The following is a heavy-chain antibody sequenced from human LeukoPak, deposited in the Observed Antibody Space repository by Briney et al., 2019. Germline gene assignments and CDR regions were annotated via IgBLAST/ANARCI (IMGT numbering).Heavy chain of an antibody. Sequence: SQTLSLTCAVSGGSISSGRYSWSWIRQPPGKGLEWIGYIYHSGSTYYNPSLKSRVTISVDRSKNQFSLKLSSVTAADTAVYYCARGATVTTYYFDYWGQGTLVTVSS. CDR2: IYHSGST. D-gene: IGHD4-4*01. V-gene: IGHV4-30-2*01. CDR1: GGSISSGRYS. CDR3: ARGATVTTYYFDY. J-gene: IGHJ4*02.